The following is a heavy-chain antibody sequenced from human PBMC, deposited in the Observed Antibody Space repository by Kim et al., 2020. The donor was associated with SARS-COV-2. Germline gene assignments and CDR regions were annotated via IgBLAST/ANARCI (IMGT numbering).Heavy chain of an antibody. D-gene: IGHD6-19*01. Sequence: GGSLRLSCAASGFTFSDYWMSWVRQAPGKGLEWVANIKEDGSEKYYVDSVKGRFTISRDNAKNSLYLQMNSLRAEDTAVYYCARGLVAGYWGQGTLVTVS. CDR2: IKEDGSEK. V-gene: IGHV3-7*03. CDR1: GFTFSDYW. J-gene: IGHJ4*02. CDR3: ARGLVAGY.